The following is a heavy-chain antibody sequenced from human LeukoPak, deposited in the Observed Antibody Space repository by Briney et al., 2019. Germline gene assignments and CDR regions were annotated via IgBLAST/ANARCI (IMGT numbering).Heavy chain of an antibody. Sequence: GGSLRLSCVASGFTFSRHGLNWVGQAPGKGLEWVSYISSSSSIIHYADSVKGRFTISREDAKNSLFLQMNSLRAEDTAVYYCARAAREGLDNWFDPWGQGTLVTVSS. V-gene: IGHV3-48*01. CDR2: ISSSSSII. J-gene: IGHJ5*02. CDR3: ARAAREGLDNWFDP. CDR1: GFTFSRHG. D-gene: IGHD3/OR15-3a*01.